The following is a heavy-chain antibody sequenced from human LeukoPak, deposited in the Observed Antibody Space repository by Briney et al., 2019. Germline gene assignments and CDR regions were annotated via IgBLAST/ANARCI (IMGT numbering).Heavy chain of an antibody. CDR2: IYYSGST. V-gene: IGHV4-59*01. CDR3: ARRMKGAFDI. CDR1: GGSISSYY. J-gene: IGHJ3*02. Sequence: SETLSLTCTVSGGSISSYYWSWIWQPPGKGLEWIGYIYYSGSTNYNPSLKSRVTISVDTSKNQFPLKLSSVTAADTAVYYCARRMKGAFDIWGQGTMVTVSS.